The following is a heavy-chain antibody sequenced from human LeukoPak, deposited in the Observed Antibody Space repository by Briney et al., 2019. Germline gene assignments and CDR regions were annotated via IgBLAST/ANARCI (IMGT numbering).Heavy chain of an antibody. V-gene: IGHV4-34*01. CDR2: IFHSGST. CDR1: GGSFSGYY. Sequence: SETLSLTCAVYGGSFSGYYWTWIRQPPGKGLEWIGVIFHSGSTNFNPSLKSRVTISLDTSKNQFSLKLSSVTAADTAVYYCAGGRRDGYSNYWYFDLWGRGTLVTVSS. CDR3: AGGRRDGYSNYWYFDL. J-gene: IGHJ2*01. D-gene: IGHD5-24*01.